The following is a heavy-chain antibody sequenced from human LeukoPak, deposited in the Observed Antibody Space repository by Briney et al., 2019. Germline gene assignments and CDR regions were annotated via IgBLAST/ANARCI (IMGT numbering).Heavy chain of an antibody. CDR2: ISAYNGNT. D-gene: IGHD5-12*01. J-gene: IGHJ4*02. Sequence: GASVKVSCTASGYTFTSYGISWVRQAPGQVLEWMGWISAYNGNTNYAQKLQGRVTMTTNTSTSTAYMELRSLRSDDTAVYYCAREYSGYDRAHFDYWGQVTLVTVSS. CDR1: GYTFTSYG. V-gene: IGHV1-18*01. CDR3: AREYSGYDRAHFDY.